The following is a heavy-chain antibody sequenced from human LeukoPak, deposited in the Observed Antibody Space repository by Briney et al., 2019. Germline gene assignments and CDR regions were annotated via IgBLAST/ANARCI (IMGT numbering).Heavy chain of an antibody. V-gene: IGHV3-74*01. D-gene: IGHD2-21*01. J-gene: IGHJ4*02. CDR2: INNDGSST. CDR3: ARGPAYCGGDCLFDY. CDR1: GFTFSTYW. Sequence: GGSLRLSCAASGFTFSTYWMHWVRQAPGKGLVWVSRINNDGSSTSYSDSVKGRFTISRDNAKSTLYLQMNSLTAEDTAVYYCARGPAYCGGDCLFDYWGQGTLVTVSS.